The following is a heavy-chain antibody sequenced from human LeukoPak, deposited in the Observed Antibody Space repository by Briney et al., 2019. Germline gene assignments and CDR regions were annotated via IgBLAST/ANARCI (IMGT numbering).Heavy chain of an antibody. D-gene: IGHD4-17*01. J-gene: IGHJ4*02. Sequence: GGSLRLSCAASGFTFSSYAMHWVRQAPGKGLEWVAVISYDGSNKYYADSVKGRFTISRDNSKNTLYLQMNSLRAEDTAVYYCARGSGPDYGDYVVYWGQGTLVTVSS. CDR1: GFTFSSYA. CDR2: ISYDGSNK. CDR3: ARGSGPDYGDYVVY. V-gene: IGHV3-30*04.